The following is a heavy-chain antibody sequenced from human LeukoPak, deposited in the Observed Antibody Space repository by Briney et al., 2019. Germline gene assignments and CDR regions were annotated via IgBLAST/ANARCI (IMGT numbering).Heavy chain of an antibody. CDR2: ISYSVRT. Sequence: SGPTLVNPSETLSPTCTVSGGSISSYYWSWIRQPPGKGLECIGYISYSVRTNYDPSLTSRVTISVATSKNQLSLKLNSVTAADTAVYYCARYIWGSSPTFEDYWGQGSLVTVSS. CDR3: ARYIWGSSPTFEDY. D-gene: IGHD3-16*01. CDR1: GGSISSYY. V-gene: IGHV4-59*01. J-gene: IGHJ4*02.